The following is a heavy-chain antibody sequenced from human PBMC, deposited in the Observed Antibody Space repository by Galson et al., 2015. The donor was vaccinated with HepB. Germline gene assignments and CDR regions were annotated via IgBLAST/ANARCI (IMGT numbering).Heavy chain of an antibody. CDR3: ARVRIAAAASGMDV. Sequence: QSGAEVKKPGESLKISCKASGYTFTGYYMHWVRQAPGQGLEWMGWINPNSGGTNYAQKFQGWVTMTRDTSISTAYMELSRLRSDDTAVYYCARVRIAAAASGMDVWGQGTTVTVSS. CDR2: INPNSGGT. D-gene: IGHD6-13*01. V-gene: IGHV1-2*04. CDR1: GYTFTGYY. J-gene: IGHJ6*02.